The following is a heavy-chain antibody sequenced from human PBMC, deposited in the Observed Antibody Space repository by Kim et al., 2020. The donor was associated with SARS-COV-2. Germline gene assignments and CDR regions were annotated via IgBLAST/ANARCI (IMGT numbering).Heavy chain of an antibody. J-gene: IGHJ3*02. D-gene: IGHD2-21*01. CDR3: ARVPPGVVVIADNAFDI. CDR1: VAPSVVTT. V-gene: IGHV4-59*13. CDR2: IYYSGST. Sequence: SETLPSPALSLVAPSVVTTGAGSGSPPGKGLEWIGYIYYSGSTNYNPSLKSRVTISVDTSKNQFSLKLSSVTAADTAVYYCARVPPGVVVIADNAFDIWGQGTMVTVSS.